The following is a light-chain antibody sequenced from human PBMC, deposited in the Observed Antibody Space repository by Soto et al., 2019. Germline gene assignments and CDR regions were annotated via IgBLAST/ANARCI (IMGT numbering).Light chain of an antibody. CDR2: DAS. V-gene: IGKV3-11*01. Sequence: EIVLTQSPATLSLSPGERATLSCRASQSVSSQLAWYQHKPGHAPRLLIYDASNRATGIPDRFSGSGSGTDFTLTISSLEPEDFAVYYCAQRVWPWTVVQGPKVDIK. J-gene: IGKJ1*01. CDR1: QSVSSQ. CDR3: AQRVWPWT.